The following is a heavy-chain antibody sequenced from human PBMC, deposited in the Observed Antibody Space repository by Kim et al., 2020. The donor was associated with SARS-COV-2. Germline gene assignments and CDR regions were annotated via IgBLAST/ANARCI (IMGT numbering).Heavy chain of an antibody. Sequence: GGSLRLSCAASGFTFSSYEMNWVRQAPGKGLEWVSYISSSGSTIYYADSVKGRFTISRDNAKNSLYLQMNSLRAEDTAVYYCARDDPYSGSYAWGQGTLVTVSS. J-gene: IGHJ4*02. CDR2: ISSSGSTI. D-gene: IGHD1-26*01. V-gene: IGHV3-48*03. CDR3: ARDDPYSGSYA. CDR1: GFTFSSYE.